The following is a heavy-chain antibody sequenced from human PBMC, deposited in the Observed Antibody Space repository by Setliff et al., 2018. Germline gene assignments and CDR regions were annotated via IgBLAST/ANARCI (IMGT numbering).Heavy chain of an antibody. CDR1: DVSISGYY. Sequence: PSETLSLTCTVSDVSISGYYWSWIRQPPGKGLEWIGYIHSSGRSNYNPSLKSRVTTSIDTSKNQFSLKLSSVTAADTAVYYCARARYCSVGRCYWTWLDSWAQGTLVTVSS. CDR3: ARARYCSVGRCYWTWLDS. D-gene: IGHD2-15*01. V-gene: IGHV4-4*08. CDR2: IHSSGRS. J-gene: IGHJ5*01.